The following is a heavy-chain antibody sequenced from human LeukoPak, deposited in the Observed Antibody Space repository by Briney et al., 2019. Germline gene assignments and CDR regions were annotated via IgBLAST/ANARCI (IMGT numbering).Heavy chain of an antibody. CDR2: ISSSSSYT. CDR3: AREVGRRIAAAFFDY. D-gene: IGHD6-13*01. Sequence: GGSLRLSCAASGFTFSDYYMSWIRQAPGKGLEWVSYISSSSSYTNYADSVKGGFTISRDNAKNSLYLQMNSLRAEDTAVYYCAREVGRRIAAAFFDYWGQGTLVTVSS. J-gene: IGHJ4*02. CDR1: GFTFSDYY. V-gene: IGHV3-11*06.